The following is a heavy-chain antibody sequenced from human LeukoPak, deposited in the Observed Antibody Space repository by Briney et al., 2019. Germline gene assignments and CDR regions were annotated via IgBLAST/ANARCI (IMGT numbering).Heavy chain of an antibody. CDR3: ARKGDGYNRANFDY. D-gene: IGHD5-24*01. J-gene: IGHJ4*02. V-gene: IGHV4-38-2*02. CDR2: IYHSGRT. CDR1: GYSISSGYY. Sequence: SETLSLTCTVSGYSISSGYYWGWIRQPPGKGLEWIGSIYHSGRTFYNPSLKSRVTISVDTSKNQFSLKLSSVTAADTAVYYCARKGDGYNRANFDYWGQGTLVTVSS.